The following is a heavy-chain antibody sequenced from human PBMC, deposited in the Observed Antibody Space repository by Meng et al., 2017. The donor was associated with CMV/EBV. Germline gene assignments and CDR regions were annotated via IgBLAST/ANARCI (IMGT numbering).Heavy chain of an antibody. V-gene: IGHV1-18*01. J-gene: IGHJ4*02. Sequence: YGISWVRQAPGQGLEWMGWISAYNGNTNYAQKFQGRVTMTRDTSISTAYMELSRLRSDDTAVYYCARVALRHDFWSGYYSSYYFDYWGQGTLVTVSS. CDR3: ARVALRHDFWSGYYSSYYFDY. CDR1: YG. CDR2: ISAYNGNT. D-gene: IGHD3-3*01.